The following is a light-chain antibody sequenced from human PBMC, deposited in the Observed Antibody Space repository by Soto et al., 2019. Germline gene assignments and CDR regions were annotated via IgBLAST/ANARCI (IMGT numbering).Light chain of an antibody. CDR1: QSVSSSY. J-gene: IGKJ2*01. CDR3: QQYGSSTGYT. CDR2: GAS. V-gene: IGKV3-20*01. Sequence: EIVLTQSPGTLSLSPGERATLSCRASQSVSSSYLAWYQQKPGQAPRLLIYGASSSATGIPDRFSGSGSGTDFTLTISILVPKDFAVYYCQQYGSSTGYTFGQGTKLEIK.